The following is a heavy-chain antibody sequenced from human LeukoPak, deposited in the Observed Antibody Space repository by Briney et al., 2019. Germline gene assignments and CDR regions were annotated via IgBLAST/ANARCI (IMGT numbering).Heavy chain of an antibody. D-gene: IGHD3-10*01. J-gene: IGHJ3*02. CDR2: IFYSGST. Sequence: SETLSLTCTVSGGSITSYYWSWIRQPPGKGLEWIGYIFYSGSTNYNPSLKSRVTISVDTSKNQFSLKLNSVTAADTAVYYCARDRRNYYGSGSHDAFDIWGQGTMVTVSS. V-gene: IGHV4-59*01. CDR1: GGSITSYY. CDR3: ARDRRNYYGSGSHDAFDI.